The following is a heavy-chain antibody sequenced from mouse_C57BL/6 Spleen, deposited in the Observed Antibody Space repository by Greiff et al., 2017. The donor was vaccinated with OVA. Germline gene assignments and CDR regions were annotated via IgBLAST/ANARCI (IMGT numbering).Heavy chain of an antibody. V-gene: IGHV1-52*01. Sequence: QVQLQQPGAELVRPGSSVKLSCKASGYTFTSYWMHWVKQRPIQGLEWIGNIDPSDSETHYNQKFKDKATLTVDKSSSTAYMQLSSLTSEDSAVYYCARQGYSNPAWFADWGQGTLVTVSA. J-gene: IGHJ3*01. CDR2: IDPSDSET. D-gene: IGHD2-5*01. CDR1: GYTFTSYW. CDR3: ARQGYSNPAWFAD.